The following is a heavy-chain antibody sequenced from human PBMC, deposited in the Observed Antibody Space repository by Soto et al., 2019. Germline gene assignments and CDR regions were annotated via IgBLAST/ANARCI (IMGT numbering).Heavy chain of an antibody. Sequence: QVQLVESGGGVVQPGRSLRLSCAASGFTFSSYAMNWVRQAPGKRLEWVAVISYDGSNKYYADSVKGRFTISRDNSKNTLYLQMNSLRAVDTAVYYCARVPSSSGRAHFDYWGQGTLVTVSS. J-gene: IGHJ4*02. CDR1: GFTFSSYA. V-gene: IGHV3-30-3*01. D-gene: IGHD2-15*01. CDR2: ISYDGSNK. CDR3: ARVPSSSGRAHFDY.